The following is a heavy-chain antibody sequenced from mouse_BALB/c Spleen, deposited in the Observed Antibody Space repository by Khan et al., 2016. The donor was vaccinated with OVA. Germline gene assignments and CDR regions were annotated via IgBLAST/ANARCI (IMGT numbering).Heavy chain of an antibody. J-gene: IGHJ2*01. CDR3: TRFYRSAFDY. Sequence: VQLQQPGPELVRPGASVKISCTASGYSFTGYFMNWVMQSHGKSLEWIGRINPHIGETFYNQRFKDKATLTVDESSSTAHMELRSLTSEDSAVYYGTRFYRSAFDYWGQGTTLTVSS. CDR1: GYSFTGYF. CDR2: INPHIGET. D-gene: IGHD1-1*01. V-gene: IGHV1-20*01.